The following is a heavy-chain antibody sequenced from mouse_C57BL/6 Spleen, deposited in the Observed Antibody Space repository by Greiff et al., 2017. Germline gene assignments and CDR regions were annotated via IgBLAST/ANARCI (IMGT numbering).Heavy chain of an antibody. V-gene: IGHV1-18*01. CDR2: INPNNGGT. J-gene: IGHJ4*01. Sequence: EVQPQQSGPELVKPGASVKIPCKASAYTFTDYNMDWVKQSHGKSLEWIGDINPNNGGTIYNQKFKGKATLTVDKTASTAYMELRSLTSEDTAVYYWARRDYYDHYYAMDYWGQGTSVTVAS. CDR1: AYTFTDYN. CDR3: ARRDYYDHYYAMDY. D-gene: IGHD2-4*01.